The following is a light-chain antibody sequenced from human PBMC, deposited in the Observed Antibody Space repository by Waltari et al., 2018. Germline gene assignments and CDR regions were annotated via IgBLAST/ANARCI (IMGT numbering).Light chain of an antibody. J-gene: IGKJ1*01. CDR2: GAS. Sequence: EIVLTQSPGTLSLSPGESATLSCRTSQSVSKSLAWYQQKPGQAPRLLIYGASNRATGIPDRFSGSGSGTDFSLTISRLEPEDFAVYYCQKYLRLPVTFGQGTKVEVK. CDR1: QSVSKS. V-gene: IGKV3-20*01. CDR3: QKYLRLPVT.